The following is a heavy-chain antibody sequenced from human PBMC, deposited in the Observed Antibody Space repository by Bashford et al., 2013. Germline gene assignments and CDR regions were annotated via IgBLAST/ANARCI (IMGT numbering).Heavy chain of an antibody. Sequence: WVRQAPGQGLQWMGWISAYNGYTSYAQSLQGRVTLTTDTDTNTAYMELRSLRSDDTAVYYCAREGNYYGSGLMPSRYYGMDVWGQGTTVTVSS. D-gene: IGHD3-10*01. V-gene: IGHV1-18*01. CDR3: AREGNYYGSGLMPSRYYGMDV. CDR2: ISAYNGYT. J-gene: IGHJ6*02.